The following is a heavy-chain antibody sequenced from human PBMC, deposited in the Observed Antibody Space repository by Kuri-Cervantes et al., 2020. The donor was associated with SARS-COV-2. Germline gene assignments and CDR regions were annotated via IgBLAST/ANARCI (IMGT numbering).Heavy chain of an antibody. Sequence: GGSLRLSCAASGFTFSGYSMNWVRQAPGKGLEWVSSISSSSSYIYYADSVKGRFTISRDNAKNSLYLQMNSLRAEDTAVYYCARDLGGSGSYYTNYYYYYGMDVWGHGTTVTVSS. CDR3: ARDLGGSGSYYTNYYYYYGMDV. V-gene: IGHV3-21*01. CDR2: ISSSSSYI. CDR1: GFTFSGYS. J-gene: IGHJ6*02. D-gene: IGHD3-10*01.